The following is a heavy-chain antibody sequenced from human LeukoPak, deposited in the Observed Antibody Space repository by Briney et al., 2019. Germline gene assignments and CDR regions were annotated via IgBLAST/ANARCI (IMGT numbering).Heavy chain of an antibody. V-gene: IGHV3-74*01. CDR2: INSDGSTT. CDR3: VRDTVRWYVFDY. Sequence: GGSLRLSCAVSGFTLSSYWMHWVRQAPGKGLVWVSRINSDGSTTTYADSVKGRFTISRDNAKNTLYLQMSSLRAEDTAVYYCVRDTVRWYVFDYWGRGTLVTVPS. CDR1: GFTLSSYW. J-gene: IGHJ4*02. D-gene: IGHD4-23*01.